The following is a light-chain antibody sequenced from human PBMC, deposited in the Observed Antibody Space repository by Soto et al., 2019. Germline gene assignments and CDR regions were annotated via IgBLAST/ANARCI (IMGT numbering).Light chain of an antibody. CDR1: SSDVGSYSL. J-gene: IGLJ1*01. CDR2: EVS. Sequence: QSALTQPASVSGSPGQSITISCTGASSDVGSYSLVSWYQQHPGKAPKLMIYEVSKRPSGVSNLFSGSKSGNTASLTISGLQAEDEADYYCCSYAGSSTLFYVFGTGTKVTVL. CDR3: CSYAGSSTLFYV. V-gene: IGLV2-23*02.